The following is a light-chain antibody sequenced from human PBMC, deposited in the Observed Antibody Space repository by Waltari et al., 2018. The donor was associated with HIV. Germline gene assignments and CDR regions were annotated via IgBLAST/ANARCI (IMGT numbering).Light chain of an antibody. CDR2: GAS. J-gene: IGKJ1*01. CDR3: QQYKTYPRT. V-gene: IGKV1-16*01. CDR1: QGISNY. Sequence: DIHITHSPSSLSPSIGDTITISCRAGQGISNYLAWFQMKPGKAPKSLIYGASRLHNGVPSRFSGSGSGTDFPLTINSLQPEDLATYYCQQYKTYPRTFGHGTKGE.